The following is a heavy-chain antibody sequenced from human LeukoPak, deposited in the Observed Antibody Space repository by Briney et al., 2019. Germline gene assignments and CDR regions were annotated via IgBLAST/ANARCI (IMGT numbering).Heavy chain of an antibody. J-gene: IGHJ5*02. CDR2: MNPNSGNT. D-gene: IGHD4-11*01. Sequence: ASVTVSCKASGYTFTSYDINWVRQATGQGLEWMGWMNPNSGNTGYAQKFRGRVTMTRNTSISTAYMELSSLRSEDTAVYYCARGHYSNRHDYWFDPWGQGTLVTVSS. CDR3: ARGHYSNRHDYWFDP. V-gene: IGHV1-8*01. CDR1: GYTFTSYD.